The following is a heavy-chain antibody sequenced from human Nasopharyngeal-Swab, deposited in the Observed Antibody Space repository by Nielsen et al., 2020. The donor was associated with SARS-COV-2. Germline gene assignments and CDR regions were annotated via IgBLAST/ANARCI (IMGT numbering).Heavy chain of an antibody. D-gene: IGHD1-26*01. CDR3: ARDGLVGATTGFDI. Sequence: WIRQPPGKGLEWVANIKQDGSEKYYVDSVKSRFTISRDNAKNSLYLQMNSLRAEDTAVYYCARDGLVGATTGFDIWGQGTMVTVSS. V-gene: IGHV3-7*01. J-gene: IGHJ3*02. CDR2: IKQDGSEK.